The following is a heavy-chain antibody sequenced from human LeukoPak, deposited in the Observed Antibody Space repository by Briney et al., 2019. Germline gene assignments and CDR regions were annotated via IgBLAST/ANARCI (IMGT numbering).Heavy chain of an antibody. J-gene: IGHJ6*02. CDR2: IHASGTT. D-gene: IGHD3-10*01. Sequence: SETLSLTCSISGGSLSSNYWSWIRQPAGKGLEWIGRIHASGTTNYDPSLKRRPTMSVDTSKNQFSLKLSSVTAADTAVYYCARDQAVRGVDYYYGMDVWGQGTTVTVSS. V-gene: IGHV4-4*07. CDR1: GGSLSSNY. CDR3: ARDQAVRGVDYYYGMDV.